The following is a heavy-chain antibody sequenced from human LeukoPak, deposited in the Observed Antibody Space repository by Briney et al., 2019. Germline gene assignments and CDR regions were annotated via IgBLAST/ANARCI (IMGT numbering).Heavy chain of an antibody. J-gene: IGHJ5*02. CDR3: ARGGGLGEQQLVGTFDP. Sequence: SETLSLTCTVSGGSISSSSYYWGWIRQPPGKGLEWIGSIYYSGSTYYNPSLKSRVTISVDTSKNQFSLKLSSVTAADTAVYYCARGGGLGEQQLVGTFDPWGQGTLVTVSS. D-gene: IGHD6-13*01. CDR2: IYYSGST. CDR1: GGSISSSSYY. V-gene: IGHV4-39*07.